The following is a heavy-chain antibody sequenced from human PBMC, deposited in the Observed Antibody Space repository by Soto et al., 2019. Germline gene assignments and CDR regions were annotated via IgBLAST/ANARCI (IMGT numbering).Heavy chain of an antibody. CDR3: ARDPSGNFDL. V-gene: IGHV3-7*05. CDR1: GFTFSRYW. J-gene: IGHJ2*01. Sequence: EVQLVESGGGLVQPGGSLTLSCAASGFTFSRYWMSWVRQAPGKGLEWVANIKQDGSEKYYVDSVKGRFTISRDNAKNSLYLQMNSLRAEDTAVFYCARDPSGNFDLWGRGTLVTVSS. CDR2: IKQDGSEK.